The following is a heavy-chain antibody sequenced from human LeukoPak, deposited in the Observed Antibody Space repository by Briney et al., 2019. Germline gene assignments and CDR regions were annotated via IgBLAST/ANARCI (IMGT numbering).Heavy chain of an antibody. Sequence: PSETLSLTCTVSGGSISSYYWSWVRRPPGKGLEWIGYIYYSGSTNYNPSLKSRVTISVDTSKNQFSLKLSSVTAADTAVYYCARLSSGSYFDSWGQGTLVTVSS. D-gene: IGHD1-26*01. CDR3: ARLSSGSYFDS. CDR2: IYYSGST. J-gene: IGHJ4*02. V-gene: IGHV4-59*08. CDR1: GGSISSYY.